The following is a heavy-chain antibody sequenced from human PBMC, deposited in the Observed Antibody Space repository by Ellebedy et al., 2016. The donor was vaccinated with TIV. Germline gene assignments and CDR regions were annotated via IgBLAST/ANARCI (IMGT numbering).Heavy chain of an antibody. CDR1: GYTFTSYA. J-gene: IGHJ4*02. D-gene: IGHD3-3*02. Sequence: ASVKVSCKASGYTFTSYAMHWVRQAPGQRLEWMGWINAGNGNTKYSQKFQGGVTITRDTSARTAYMELSSLRSEDTAVYYCARDRRTIYYFDYWGQGTLVTVSS. V-gene: IGHV1-3*01. CDR2: INAGNGNT. CDR3: ARDRRTIYYFDY.